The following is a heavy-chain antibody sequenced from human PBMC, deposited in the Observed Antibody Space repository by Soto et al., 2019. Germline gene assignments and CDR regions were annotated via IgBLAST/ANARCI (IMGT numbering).Heavy chain of an antibody. CDR1: GYSFTSYW. V-gene: IGHV5-10-1*01. CDR2: IDPSDSYT. D-gene: IGHD5-12*01. CDR3: ARGFYSGYDSWEEPYGMDV. Sequence: PXASMKISCKGCGYSFTSYWISWVRQMPGKGLEWMGRIDPSDSYTNYSPSFQGHVTISADKSISTAYLQWSSLKASDTAVYYCARGFYSGYDSWEEPYGMDVWGQGTTVTVSS. J-gene: IGHJ6*02.